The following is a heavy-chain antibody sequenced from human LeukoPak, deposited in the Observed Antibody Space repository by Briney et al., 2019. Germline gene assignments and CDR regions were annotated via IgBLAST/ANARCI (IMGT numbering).Heavy chain of an antibody. J-gene: IGHJ4*02. V-gene: IGHV4-39*01. CDR2: VYYSGTT. D-gene: IGHD5-24*01. CDR3: ARQRRWIQQI. Sequence: SETLSLTCTVSGGSISSSDHYWGWIRQSPGMGLEWIGSVYYSGTTYYNPSLKSRVTISVDTSKNQFSLKLSSVTAAHTAVYYCARQRRWIQQIWGQGTLVTVSS. CDR1: GGSISSSDHY.